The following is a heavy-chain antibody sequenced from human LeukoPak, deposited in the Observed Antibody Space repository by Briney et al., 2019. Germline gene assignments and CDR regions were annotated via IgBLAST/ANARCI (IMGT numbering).Heavy chain of an antibody. Sequence: KSGGSLSLSCAASGFTFSDYYMSWIRQAPGKGLEWVSHISTSGTTIYYADSVKVRFTISRDNAKNSLYLQMNSLRAEDTAVYYCARVTGDDAFDIWGQGTMVTVSS. CDR3: ARVTGDDAFDI. V-gene: IGHV3-11*01. CDR1: GFTFSDYY. D-gene: IGHD1-20*01. J-gene: IGHJ3*02. CDR2: ISTSGTTI.